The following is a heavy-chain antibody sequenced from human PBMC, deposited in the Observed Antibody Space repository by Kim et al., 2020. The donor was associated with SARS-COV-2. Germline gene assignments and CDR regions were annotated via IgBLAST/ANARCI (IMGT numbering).Heavy chain of an antibody. J-gene: IGHJ3*02. CDR3: AKRSPRGGPGEGAFDI. Sequence: GGSLRLSCAASGFTFSSYAMSWVRQAPGKGLEWVSAISGSGGSTYYADSVKGRFTISRDNSKNTLYLQMNSLRAEDTAVYYCAKRSPRGGPGEGAFDIWGQGTMVTVSS. V-gene: IGHV3-23*01. D-gene: IGHD3-16*01. CDR2: ISGSGGST. CDR1: GFTFSSYA.